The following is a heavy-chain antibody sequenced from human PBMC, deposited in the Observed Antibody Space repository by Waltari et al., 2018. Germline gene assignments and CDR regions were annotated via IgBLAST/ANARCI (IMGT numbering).Heavy chain of an antibody. D-gene: IGHD2-2*01. CDR2: IYYSGST. V-gene: IGHV4-59*01. Sequence: QVQLQESGPGLVKPSETLSLTCTVSGGSISSYYWSWIRQPPGKGLEWIGYIYYSGSTNYNPSIKSRVTISVDTSKNQFSLKLSSVTAADTAVYYCARGVVPIDAYDHYYYYMDVWGKGTTVTISS. CDR3: ARGVVPIDAYDHYYYYMDV. J-gene: IGHJ6*03. CDR1: GGSISSYY.